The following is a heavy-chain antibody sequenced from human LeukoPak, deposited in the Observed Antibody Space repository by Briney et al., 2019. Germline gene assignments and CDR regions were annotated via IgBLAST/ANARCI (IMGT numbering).Heavy chain of an antibody. CDR3: ARGGDYNWNFDY. Sequence: GSVLISCKASGYTFTGYYMHWVRQAPGQGLEWMGWINPNSGGTNYTQYFQGRVTMTRDTSISTAYMELSRLRSDDTAVYYCARGGDYNWNFDYWGQGTLDTV. J-gene: IGHJ4*02. V-gene: IGHV1-2*02. CDR1: GYTFTGYY. CDR2: INPNSGGT. D-gene: IGHD1-20*01.